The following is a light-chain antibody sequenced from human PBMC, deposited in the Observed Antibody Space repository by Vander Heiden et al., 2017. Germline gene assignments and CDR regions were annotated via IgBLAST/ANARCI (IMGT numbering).Light chain of an antibody. J-gene: IGLJ2*01. V-gene: IGLV1-47*01. CDR2: RNN. Sequence: QSVLTQPPSASGTPGPRVPISCSGSSSNIGSNYVYWYQQLPGTAPKLLIYRNNQRPSGVPDRFSGSKSGTSASLAISGLRSEDEADYYCAAWDDSLSGRLVFGGGTKLTVL. CDR1: SSNIGSNY. CDR3: AAWDDSLSGRLV.